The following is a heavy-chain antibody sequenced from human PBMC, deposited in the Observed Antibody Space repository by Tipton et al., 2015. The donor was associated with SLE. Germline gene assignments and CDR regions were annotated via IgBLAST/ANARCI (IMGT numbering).Heavy chain of an antibody. D-gene: IGHD3-10*01. V-gene: IGHV4-34*01. J-gene: IGHJ4*01. Sequence: TLSLTCAVYGGSFSGYSLSWFRPPPGKGLEWVGQTNPSGNTNYNPSLKSPVTISVDTSNNQLALKLTSVTAADTAVYYCARGAKERITLVRVRPYYFDYWGQGSLVTVSS. CDR2: TNPSGNT. CDR3: ARGAKERITLVRVRPYYFDY. CDR1: GGSFSGYS.